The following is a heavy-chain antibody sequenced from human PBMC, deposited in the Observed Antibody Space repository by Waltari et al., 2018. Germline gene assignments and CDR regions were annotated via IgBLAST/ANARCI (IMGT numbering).Heavy chain of an antibody. V-gene: IGHV3-7*04. CDR1: GFTFSSHW. CDR3: ARSDGGGYDFSY. CDR2: IKQDGSEK. D-gene: IGHD5-12*01. Sequence: EVQLVESGGGLVQPGGSLRLSCAASGFTFSSHWMSWVRQAPGKGRQVWANIKQDGSEKYYVDSVKGRFTISRDNAKNSLYLQMNSLRGEDTAVYYCARSDGGGYDFSYWGQGTLVTVSS. J-gene: IGHJ4*02.